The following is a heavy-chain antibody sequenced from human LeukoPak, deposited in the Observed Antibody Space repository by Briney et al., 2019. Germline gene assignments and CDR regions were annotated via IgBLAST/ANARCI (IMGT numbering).Heavy chain of an antibody. CDR2: ISNDESNK. D-gene: IGHD5-12*01. V-gene: IGHV3-30*18. CDR3: AKVGSGNDYY. Sequence: GGSLRLSCAASGFTFSSSAMHWVRQAPGKGLEWVTVISNDESNKYYADSVKGRFTISRDNSKNMLYLQMNSLRIEDTAAYYCAKVGSGNDYYWGQGTLVTVSS. J-gene: IGHJ4*02. CDR1: GFTFSSSA.